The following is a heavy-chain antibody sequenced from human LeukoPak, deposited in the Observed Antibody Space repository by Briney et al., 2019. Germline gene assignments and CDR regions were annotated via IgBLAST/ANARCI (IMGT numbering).Heavy chain of an antibody. CDR3: ARGRSGSYYYYYYYMDV. Sequence: SVKVSCKASGGTFSSYAISWVRQAPGQGLEWMGGIIPIFGTANYAQKFQGRVTITTDESTSTAYMELSSLRPEDTAVYYCARGRSGSYYYYYYYMDVWGKGTTVTVSS. V-gene: IGHV1-69*05. CDR1: GGTFSSYA. D-gene: IGHD1-26*01. J-gene: IGHJ6*03. CDR2: IIPIFGTA.